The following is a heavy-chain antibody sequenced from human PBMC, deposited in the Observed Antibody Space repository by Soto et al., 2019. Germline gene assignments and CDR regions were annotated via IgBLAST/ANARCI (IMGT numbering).Heavy chain of an antibody. J-gene: IGHJ4*02. CDR1: GFTFSSYW. D-gene: IGHD3-22*01. CDR2: IKPDGSEK. Sequence: EVQLVESGGDLVQPGGSLRLSCAASGFTFSSYWMTWVRQAPGKGLEWVGNIKPDGSEKYYVDSVKGRFTISRDNAKNSLYLEMNNLRAEDTAVYYCARDFRGSGSHDYWGQGTLVPVSS. CDR3: ARDFRGSGSHDY. V-gene: IGHV3-7*04.